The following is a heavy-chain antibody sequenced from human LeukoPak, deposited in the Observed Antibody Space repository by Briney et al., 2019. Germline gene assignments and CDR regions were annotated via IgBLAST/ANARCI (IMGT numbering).Heavy chain of an antibody. CDR3: ARVSGSYYGIYFDY. J-gene: IGHJ4*02. CDR2: ISTTISTI. V-gene: IGHV3-48*04. D-gene: IGHD1-26*01. CDR1: GFTFSSYS. Sequence: PGGSLRLSCAASGFTFSSYSMNWVRQAPGKGLEWVSYISTTISTIYYADSVKGRFTISRDNAKNSLYLQMNSLRAEDTAVYYCARVSGSYYGIYFDYWGQGTLVTVSS.